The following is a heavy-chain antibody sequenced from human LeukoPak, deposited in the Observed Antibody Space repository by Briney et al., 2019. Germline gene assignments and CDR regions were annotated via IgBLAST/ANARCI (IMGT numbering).Heavy chain of an antibody. CDR2: IRYDGSNK. J-gene: IGHJ4*02. CDR1: GFTFSSYG. CDR3: AKDSNYDFWSGYSFDY. D-gene: IGHD3-3*01. Sequence: GGSLRLSCAAPGFTFSSYGMHWVRQAPGKGLEWVAFIRYDGSNKYYADSVKGRFTISRDNSKNTLYLQMNSLRAEDTAVYYCAKDSNYDFWSGYSFDYWGQGTLVTVSS. V-gene: IGHV3-30*02.